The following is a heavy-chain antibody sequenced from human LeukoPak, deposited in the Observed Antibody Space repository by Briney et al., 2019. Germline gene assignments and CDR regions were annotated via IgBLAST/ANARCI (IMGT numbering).Heavy chain of an antibody. CDR2: IYYSGST. CDR1: GGSISSSSYY. CDR3: ARVSISLYYFDY. J-gene: IGHJ4*02. V-gene: IGHV4-39*07. Sequence: SQTLSLTCTVSGGSISSSSYYWGWIRQPPGKGLEWIGSIYYSGSTYYNPSLKSRVTISVDTSKNQFSLKLSSVTAADTAVYYCARVSISLYYFDYWGQGTLVTVSS. D-gene: IGHD2/OR15-2a*01.